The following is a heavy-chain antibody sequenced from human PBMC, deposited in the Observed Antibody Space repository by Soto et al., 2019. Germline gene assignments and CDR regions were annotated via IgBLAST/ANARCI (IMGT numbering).Heavy chain of an antibody. CDR1: GDSISSSTYY. Sequence: LLQESGPGLVKPSETLSLTCTVSGDSISSSTYYWGWIRQPPGKGLEWIGSCYYSGSTYYNPSLKSRVPISVDTSKNHFSLKVSSVTAADTAVYYCARGYCSSSSCYKVGWFDPWGQGTLVSVSS. CDR2: CYYSGST. CDR3: ARGYCSSSSCYKVGWFDP. D-gene: IGHD2-2*02. J-gene: IGHJ5*02. V-gene: IGHV4-39*02.